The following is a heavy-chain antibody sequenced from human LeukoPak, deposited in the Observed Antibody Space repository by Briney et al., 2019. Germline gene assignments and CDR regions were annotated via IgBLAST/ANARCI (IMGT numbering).Heavy chain of an antibody. CDR3: ARALSGVVVAATWGYFDY. V-gene: IGHV3-53*01. D-gene: IGHD2-15*01. CDR2: IYSGGST. J-gene: IGHJ4*02. CDR1: GFTFSSYA. Sequence: GGSLRLSCAASGFTFSSYAMSWVRQAPGKGLEWVSVIYSGGSTYYADSVKGRFTISRDNSKNTLYLQMNSLRAEDTAVYYCARALSGVVVAATWGYFDYWGQGTLVTVSS.